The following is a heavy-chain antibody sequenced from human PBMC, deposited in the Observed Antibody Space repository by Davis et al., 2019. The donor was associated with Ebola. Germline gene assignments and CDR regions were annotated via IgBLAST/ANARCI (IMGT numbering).Heavy chain of an antibody. J-gene: IGHJ6*02. CDR3: TRGGTVTSLIYSYYGLDV. Sequence: GESLKISCAASGFTFSSYGMHWVRQAPGKGLEWVAVISYDGSNKYYADSVKGRFTISRDNSKNTLYLQVNSLRAEDTAAYYCTRGGTVTSLIYSYYGLDVWGQGTTVTVSS. D-gene: IGHD4-17*01. CDR2: ISYDGSNK. V-gene: IGHV3-30*03. CDR1: GFTFSSYG.